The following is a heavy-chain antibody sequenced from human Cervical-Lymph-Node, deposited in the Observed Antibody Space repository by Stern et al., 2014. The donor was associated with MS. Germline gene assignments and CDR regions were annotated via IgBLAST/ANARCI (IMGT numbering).Heavy chain of an antibody. D-gene: IGHD3-16*01. J-gene: IGHJ4*02. CDR1: GGTFSSYA. Sequence: QLVQSGAEVKKPGSSVKVSCKASGGTFSSYAINWVRQAPGQGPEWMGGIIPIFGTANYAQKFQGRVTITADESTSTTYMELSSLRSEDTAVYYCARDSRHYDASYYFDSWGQGTLVTVSS. CDR3: ARDSRHYDASYYFDS. V-gene: IGHV1-69*01. CDR2: IIPIFGTA.